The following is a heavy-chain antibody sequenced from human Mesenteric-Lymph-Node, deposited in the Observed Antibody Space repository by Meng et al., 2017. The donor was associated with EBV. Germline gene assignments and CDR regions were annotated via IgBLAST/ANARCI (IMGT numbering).Heavy chain of an antibody. CDR3: ATVGTYASNIDP. D-gene: IGHD3-16*01. J-gene: IGHJ5*02. CDR1: GGSCSDCY. Sequence: QVKPRQWVGGLLKPSETLFPAWAVSGGSCSDCYGSWLRQPPGEGLEWVGEVSHGRSTIYNPSLESRVTISVDTSKNQFSLKVTSVTAADTAVYYCATVGTYASNIDPWGQGTLVTVSS. V-gene: IGHV4-34*01. CDR2: VSHGRST.